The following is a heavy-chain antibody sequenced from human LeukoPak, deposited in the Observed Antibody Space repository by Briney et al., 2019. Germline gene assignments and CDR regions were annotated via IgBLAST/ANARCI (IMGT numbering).Heavy chain of an antibody. Sequence: GASVKVSCKASGYTFTGYYMHWVRQAPGQGLEWMGWTNPNSGGTNYAQKFQGRVTTTRDTSISTAYMELSRLRSDDTAVYYCARGTYCTNGVCYLGYWGQGTLVTVSS. V-gene: IGHV1-2*02. CDR1: GYTFTGYY. J-gene: IGHJ4*02. CDR2: TNPNSGGT. D-gene: IGHD2-8*01. CDR3: ARGTYCTNGVCYLGY.